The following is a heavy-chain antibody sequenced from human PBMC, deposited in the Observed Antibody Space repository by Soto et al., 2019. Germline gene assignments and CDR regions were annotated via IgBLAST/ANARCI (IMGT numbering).Heavy chain of an antibody. CDR3: ARQVPPERYSSSWYEEGAFDI. V-gene: IGHV5-10-1*01. J-gene: IGHJ3*02. Sequence: GESLKISCKGSGYSFTSYWISWVRQMPGKGLEWMGRIDPSDSYTNYSPSFQGHVTISADKSISTAYLQWSSLKASDTAMYYCARQVPPERYSSSWYEEGAFDIWGQGTMVTVSS. CDR2: IDPSDSYT. CDR1: GYSFTSYW. D-gene: IGHD6-13*01.